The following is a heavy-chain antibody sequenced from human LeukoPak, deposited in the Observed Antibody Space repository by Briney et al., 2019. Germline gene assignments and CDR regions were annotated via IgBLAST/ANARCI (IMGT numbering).Heavy chain of an antibody. V-gene: IGHV3-74*01. CDR2: INTDGIST. CDR3: ARELPREVTLDY. CDR1: GFTFISYG. J-gene: IGHJ4*01. Sequence: GGSLRLSRAVSGFTFISYGMQWVRQAPGKGLAWVSRINTDGISTTYADSVKGRFTISRDNAKNTLYLQMNSLRAEDTAVYYCARELPREVTLDYWGQGTLVTVSS. D-gene: IGHD2-21*02.